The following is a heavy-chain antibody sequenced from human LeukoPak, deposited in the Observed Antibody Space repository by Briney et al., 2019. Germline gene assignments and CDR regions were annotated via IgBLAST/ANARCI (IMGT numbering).Heavy chain of an antibody. Sequence: GGSLRPSCAASGFTFDDYAMHWVRQDPGKGLEWVSGISWSSANVGYADSVKGRFTISRDNAKNSLYLQMNSLRVEDTALYYCAKDMGSGSYKGFLDYWGQGTLVTVSS. V-gene: IGHV3-9*01. CDR3: AKDMGSGSYKGFLDY. CDR2: ISWSSANV. D-gene: IGHD1-26*01. CDR1: GFTFDDYA. J-gene: IGHJ4*01.